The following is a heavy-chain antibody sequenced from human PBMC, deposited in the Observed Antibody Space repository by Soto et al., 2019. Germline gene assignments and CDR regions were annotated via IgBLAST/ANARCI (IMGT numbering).Heavy chain of an antibody. CDR2: ISYDGSNK. D-gene: IGHD3-10*01. J-gene: IGHJ6*02. V-gene: IGHV3-30*18. Sequence: PGGSLRLSCAASGFTFSSYDMHRVRQAPGKGLEWVAVISYDGSNKYYADSVKGRFTISRDNSKNTLYLQMNSLRAEDTAVYYCAKDSGYGMDVWGQGTTVTVSS. CDR1: GFTFSSYD. CDR3: AKDSGYGMDV.